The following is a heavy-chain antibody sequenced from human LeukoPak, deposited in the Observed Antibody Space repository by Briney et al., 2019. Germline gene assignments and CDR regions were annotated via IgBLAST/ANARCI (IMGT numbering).Heavy chain of an antibody. CDR3: AGGIQLRRNDY. D-gene: IGHD5-18*01. J-gene: IGHJ4*02. Sequence: SQTLSLTCAVSGGSISGGGYSWSWIRQPPGKGLEWIGYIYHSGSTYYNPSLKSRVTISVDRSKNQLSLKLSSVTAADTAVYYCAGGIQLRRNDYWGQGTLVTVSS. CDR2: IYHSGST. V-gene: IGHV4-30-2*01. CDR1: GGSISGGGYS.